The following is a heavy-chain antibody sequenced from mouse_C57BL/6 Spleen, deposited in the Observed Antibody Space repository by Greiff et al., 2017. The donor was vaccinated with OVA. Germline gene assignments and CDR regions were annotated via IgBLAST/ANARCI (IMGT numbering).Heavy chain of an antibody. J-gene: IGHJ4*01. CDR2: ISYDGSN. V-gene: IGHV3-6*01. CDR3: AREGKDYAMDY. CDR1: GYSITSGYY. Sequence: ESGPGLVKPSQSLSLTCSVTGYSITSGYYWNWIRQFPGNKLEWMGYISYDGSNNYNPSLKNRISITRDTSKNQFFLKLNSVTTEATATYYCAREGKDYAMDYWGQGTSVTVSS.